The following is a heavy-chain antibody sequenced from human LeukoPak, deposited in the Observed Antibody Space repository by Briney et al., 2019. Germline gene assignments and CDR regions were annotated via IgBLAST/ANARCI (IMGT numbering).Heavy chain of an antibody. V-gene: IGHV4-59*01. CDR1: GGSISSYY. Sequence: PSETLSLTCTVSGGSISSYYWSCIRQPPGKGLEWIGYIYYSGSTNYNPSLKSRLTILVDTSKNQFSLKLNSVIAADTAVYYCARGARRDGYNFDYWGQGTLVTVSS. J-gene: IGHJ4*02. CDR2: IYYSGST. CDR3: ARGARRDGYNFDY. D-gene: IGHD5-24*01.